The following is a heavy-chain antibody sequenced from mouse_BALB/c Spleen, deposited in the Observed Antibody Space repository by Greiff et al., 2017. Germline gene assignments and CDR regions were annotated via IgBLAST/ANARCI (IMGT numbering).Heavy chain of an antibody. CDR3: ARDKLHYYAMDD. J-gene: IGHJ4*01. V-gene: IGHV7-3*02. CDR2: IRNKANGYTT. Sequence: EVHLVESGGGLVQPGGSLRLSCATSGFTFTDYYMSWVRQPPGKALEWLGFIRNKANGYTTEYSASVKGRFTISRDNSQSILYLQMNTLRAEDSATYYCARDKLHYYAMDDWGQGTSVTVSS. CDR1: GFTFTDYY.